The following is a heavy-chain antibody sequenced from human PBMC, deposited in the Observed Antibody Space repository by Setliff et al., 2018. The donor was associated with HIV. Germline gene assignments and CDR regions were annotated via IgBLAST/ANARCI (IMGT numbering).Heavy chain of an antibody. V-gene: IGHV5-51*01. CDR2: IYPAGSKT. D-gene: IGHD3-3*02. Sequence: GESLKISCKGSGYSFSSHWIGWVRQLPGKGLEWIGIIYPAGSKTTYSPSFQGQVTISVDKSIRAAYLQWSSLKASDTGMFYCARLGPLGYYYYMDVWGNGTTVTVSS. J-gene: IGHJ6*03. CDR1: GYSFSSHW. CDR3: ARLGPLGYYYYMDV.